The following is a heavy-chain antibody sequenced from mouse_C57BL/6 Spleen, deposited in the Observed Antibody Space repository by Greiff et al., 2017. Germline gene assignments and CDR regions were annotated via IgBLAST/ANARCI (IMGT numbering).Heavy chain of an antibody. D-gene: IGHD1-1*01. J-gene: IGHJ1*03. Sequence: VQLQQSGAELVRPGASVTLSCKASGYTFTDYEMHWVKQTPVHGLEWIGAIDPETGGTAYNQKFTGKAILTADKSSSTAYMELRSLTSEDSAVYYCTSGATYWYFDVWGTGTTVTVSS. CDR2: IDPETGGT. CDR1: GYTFTDYE. CDR3: TSGATYWYFDV. V-gene: IGHV1-15*01.